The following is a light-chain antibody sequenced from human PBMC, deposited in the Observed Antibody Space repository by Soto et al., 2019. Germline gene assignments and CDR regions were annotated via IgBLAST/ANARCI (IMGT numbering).Light chain of an antibody. V-gene: IGLV2-14*01. J-gene: IGLJ3*02. CDR1: SSDVGDYNY. CDR2: EVT. CDR3: SSYTSSSTYVL. Sequence: QSALTQPASVSGSPGQSITISCTGTSSDVGDYNYVSWYQQHPGKAPKLMIYEVTNRPSGVSNRYSGSKSGNTASLTISGLQAEDEADYYCSSYTSSSTYVLFGGGTKVTVL.